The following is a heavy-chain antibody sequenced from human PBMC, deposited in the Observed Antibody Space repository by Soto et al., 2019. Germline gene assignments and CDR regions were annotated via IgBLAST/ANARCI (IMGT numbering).Heavy chain of an antibody. Sequence: GGSLRLSCAASGFTFSSYGMHWVRQAPGKGLEWVAVIWYDGSNKYYADSVKGRFTISRDNSKNTLYLQMNSLRAEDTAVYYCARGPSYYYDSSGYPDYWGQGTLVTVSS. D-gene: IGHD3-22*01. J-gene: IGHJ4*02. CDR3: ARGPSYYYDSSGYPDY. CDR1: GFTFSSYG. CDR2: IWYDGSNK. V-gene: IGHV3-33*01.